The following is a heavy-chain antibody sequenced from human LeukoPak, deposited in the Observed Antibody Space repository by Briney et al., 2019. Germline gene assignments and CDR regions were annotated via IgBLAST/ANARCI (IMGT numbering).Heavy chain of an antibody. CDR2: IIPIFGTA. CDR1: GGTFSSYA. D-gene: IGHD6-19*01. Sequence: SVKVSCKASGGTFSSYAISWVRQAPGQGLEWMGGIIPIFGTANYAQKFQGRVTITADKSTSTAYMELSSLRSEDTAVYYCARATVAGTGVDIWGQGTIVTVSS. CDR3: ARATVAGTGVDI. J-gene: IGHJ3*02. V-gene: IGHV1-69*06.